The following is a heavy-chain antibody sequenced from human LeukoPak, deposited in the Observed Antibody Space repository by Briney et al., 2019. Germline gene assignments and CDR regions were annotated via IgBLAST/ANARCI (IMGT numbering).Heavy chain of an antibody. D-gene: IGHD2-2*01. CDR1: GGSISGTSYY. CDR2: IHYSGRT. J-gene: IGHJ4*02. V-gene: IGHV4-39*01. CDR3: ARPPGFSTSFWD. Sequence: PSETLSLTCTVSGGSISGTSYYWGWIRQPPGKGPEWIGSIHYSGRTYYKPSLKSRVTISVDTSKNQFSLTLTSVTSADTAVYYCARPPGFSTSFWDWGQGTLVTVSS.